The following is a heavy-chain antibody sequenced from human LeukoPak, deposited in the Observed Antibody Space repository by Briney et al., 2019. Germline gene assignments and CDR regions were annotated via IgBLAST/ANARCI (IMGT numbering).Heavy chain of an antibody. CDR3: AKDALRLGELSLFDY. D-gene: IGHD3-16*02. CDR1: GFAFSSYG. CDR2: IRYDGSNK. Sequence: GGSLRLSCAASGFAFSSYGMHWVRQAPGKGLEWVAFIRYDGSNKYYADSVKGRFTISRDNSKNTLYLQMNSLRAEDTAVYYCAKDALRLGELSLFDYWGQGTLVTVSS. J-gene: IGHJ4*02. V-gene: IGHV3-30*02.